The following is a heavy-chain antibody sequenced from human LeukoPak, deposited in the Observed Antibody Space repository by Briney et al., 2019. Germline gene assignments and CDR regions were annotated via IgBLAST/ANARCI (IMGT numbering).Heavy chain of an antibody. CDR1: GGTFSSYA. CDR2: INPNSGGT. V-gene: IGHV1-2*02. CDR3: ARVSRSWYGFDY. J-gene: IGHJ4*02. Sequence: ASVKVSCKASGGTFSSYAISWVRQAPGQGLEWMGWINPNSGGTNYAQKFQGRVTMTRDTSISTACMELSRLRSDDTAVYYCARVSRSWYGFDYWGQGTLVTVSS. D-gene: IGHD6-13*01.